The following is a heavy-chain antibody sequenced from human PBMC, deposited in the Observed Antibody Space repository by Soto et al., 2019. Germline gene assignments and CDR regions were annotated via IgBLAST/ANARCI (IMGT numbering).Heavy chain of an antibody. Sequence: RGESLKISCKGSGYSFTSYWISWVRQMPGKGLEWMGRIDPSDSYTNYSPSFQGHVTISADKSISTAYLQWGSLKASDTAMYYCARFGDPYYYYYGMDVWGQGTTVTVSS. D-gene: IGHD2-21*02. CDR2: IDPSDSYT. V-gene: IGHV5-10-1*01. CDR3: ARFGDPYYYYYGMDV. J-gene: IGHJ6*02. CDR1: GYSFTSYW.